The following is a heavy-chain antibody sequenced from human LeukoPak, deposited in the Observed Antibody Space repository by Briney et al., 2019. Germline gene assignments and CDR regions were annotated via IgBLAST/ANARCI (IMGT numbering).Heavy chain of an antibody. J-gene: IGHJ4*02. Sequence: SETLSLTCTVSGGSISSSSYYWGWIRQPPGKGLEWIGSIYYSGSTYYNPSLKSRVTISVDTSKNQFSLKLSSVTAADTAVYYCASPGTFHFDYWGQGTLVTVSS. CDR3: ASPGTFHFDY. CDR2: IYYSGST. D-gene: IGHD1-14*01. CDR1: GGSISSSSYY. V-gene: IGHV4-39*01.